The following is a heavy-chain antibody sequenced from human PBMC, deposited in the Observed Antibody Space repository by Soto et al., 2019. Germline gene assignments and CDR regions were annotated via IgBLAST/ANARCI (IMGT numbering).Heavy chain of an antibody. D-gene: IGHD2-2*01. V-gene: IGHV1-69*02. Sequence: QVQLVQSGAEVKKPGSSVKVSCKASGGTFSSYTISWVRQAPGQGLEWMGRIIPILGIANYAQKFQGRVTMTEDKATSTAYMELSRLSSEDKVVYYCARYCSSTSCYEVEDACDIWGQGTMVIVSS. CDR1: GGTFSSYT. CDR3: ARYCSSTSCYEVEDACDI. CDR2: IIPILGIA. J-gene: IGHJ3*02.